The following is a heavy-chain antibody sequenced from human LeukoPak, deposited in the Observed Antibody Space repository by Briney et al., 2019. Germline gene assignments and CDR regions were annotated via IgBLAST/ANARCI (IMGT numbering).Heavy chain of an antibody. V-gene: IGHV4-59*01. J-gene: IGHJ4*02. CDR3: ARDRLHQNY. Sequence: SETLSLTCAVYGGSFGGYYWSWIRQPPGKGLEWIGYIYYSGSTNYNPSLKSRVTISVDTSKNQFSLKLSSVTTADTAVYYCARDRLHQNYWGQGTLVTVSS. D-gene: IGHD4-11*01. CDR1: GGSFGGYY. CDR2: IYYSGST.